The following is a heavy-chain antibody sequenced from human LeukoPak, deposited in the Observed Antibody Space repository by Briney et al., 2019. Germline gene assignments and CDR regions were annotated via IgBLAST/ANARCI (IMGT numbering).Heavy chain of an antibody. D-gene: IGHD4-11*01. CDR2: INHSGST. CDR3: AGCSINTYTYTDV. CDR1: GGSFSGYY. Sequence: PSETLSLTCAVYGGSFSGYYWSWIRQPPGKGLEWIGEINHSGSTNYNPSLKSRVTISVDTSKNQFSLKLSSVTAADTAVYYCAGCSINTYTYTDVSGKETPVTVSS. V-gene: IGHV4-34*01. J-gene: IGHJ6*03.